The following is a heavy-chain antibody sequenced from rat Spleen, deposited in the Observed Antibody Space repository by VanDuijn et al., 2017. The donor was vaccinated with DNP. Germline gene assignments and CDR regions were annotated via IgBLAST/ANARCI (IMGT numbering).Heavy chain of an antibody. J-gene: IGHJ2*01. CDR1: GFTFSDYY. Sequence: EVQLVESGGGLVQPGRSLKLSCAASGFTFSDYYMAWVRQAPKKGLEWVTSISYEGSGTYYGNSVKGRFTISRDNAKSTLYLQMNSLRSEDTATYYCARIDNNPFDYWGQGLMVTVSS. CDR3: ARIDNNPFDY. V-gene: IGHV5-22*01. CDR2: ISYEGSGT. D-gene: IGHD1-10*01.